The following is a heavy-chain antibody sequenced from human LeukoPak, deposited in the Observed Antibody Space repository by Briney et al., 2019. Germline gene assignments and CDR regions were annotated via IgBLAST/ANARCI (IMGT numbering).Heavy chain of an antibody. CDR2: IYYSGST. J-gene: IGHJ6*03. D-gene: IGHD4-11*01. CDR3: ARHLTVSGYYYYMDV. CDR1: GGSISSSSYY. V-gene: IGHV4-39*01. Sequence: PSETLSLTCTVSGGSISSSSYYWGWIRQPPGKGLEWIGSIYYSGSTYYNPPLKSRVTISVDTSKNQFSLKLSSVTAADTAVYYCARHLTVSGYYYYMDVWGKGTTVTVSS.